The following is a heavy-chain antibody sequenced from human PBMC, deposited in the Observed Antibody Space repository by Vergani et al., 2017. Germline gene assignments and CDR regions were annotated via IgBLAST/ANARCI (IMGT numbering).Heavy chain of an antibody. J-gene: IGHJ4*02. CDR2: ISRSSSYI. V-gene: IGHV3-21*01. CDR3: AREPFTMITFGGVIDPYFDY. Sequence: EVPLVESGGGLVKPGGSLRLSCAASGFTFSSYSMNWVRQAPGKGLEWVSSISRSSSYIYYAGSVKGRFTISRDNAKNSLYLQMNSLRAEDTAVYYCAREPFTMITFGGVIDPYFDYWSQGTLVTVSS. D-gene: IGHD3-16*02. CDR1: GFTFSSYS.